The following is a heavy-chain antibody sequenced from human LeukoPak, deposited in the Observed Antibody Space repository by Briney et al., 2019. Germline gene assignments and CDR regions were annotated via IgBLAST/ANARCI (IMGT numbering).Heavy chain of an antibody. CDR1: GFTFSSYA. CDR2: ISSNGGST. V-gene: IGHV3-64D*06. D-gene: IGHD6-19*01. Sequence: QAGGSLRLSCSASGFTFSSYAMHWVRQAPGKGLEYVSAISSNGGSTYYADSVKGRFTISRDNSKDTLYLQMSSLRAEDTAVYYCEIGIAVAAFDCWGQGTLVTVSS. CDR3: EIGIAVAAFDC. J-gene: IGHJ4*02.